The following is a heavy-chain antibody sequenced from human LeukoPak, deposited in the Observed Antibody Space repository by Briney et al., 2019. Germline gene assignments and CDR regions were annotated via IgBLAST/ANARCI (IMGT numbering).Heavy chain of an antibody. CDR2: IYSSGST. J-gene: IGHJ4*02. CDR3: ARQSWYYFDY. D-gene: IGHD6-13*01. CDR1: GFTVSSNY. Sequence: GGSLRLSCAASGFTVSSNYMSWVRQAPGKGLEWVSVIYSSGSTYYADSVKGRFTISRDNSKNTLYLQMNSLRAEDTAVYYCARQSWYYFDYWGQGTLVTVSS. V-gene: IGHV3-66*04.